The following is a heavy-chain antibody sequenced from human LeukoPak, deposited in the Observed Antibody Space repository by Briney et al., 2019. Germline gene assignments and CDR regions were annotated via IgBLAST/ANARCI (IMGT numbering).Heavy chain of an antibody. J-gene: IGHJ4*02. Sequence: SETLSLTCAVYGGSFSGYYWSWIRQPPGKGLEWIGEINHSGSTNYNPSLKSRVTISVDTSKNQFSLKLSSVTAAETVVYYCARDLGYSYGDAAYWGEGTLVSVSS. D-gene: IGHD5-18*01. V-gene: IGHV4-34*01. CDR3: ARDLGYSYGDAAY. CDR2: INHSGST. CDR1: GGSFSGYY.